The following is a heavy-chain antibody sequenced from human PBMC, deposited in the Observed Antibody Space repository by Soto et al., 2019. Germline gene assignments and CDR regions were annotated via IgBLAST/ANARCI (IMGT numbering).Heavy chain of an antibody. CDR2: INPNGGST. J-gene: IGHJ3*02. CDR1: GYSFTSQY. CDR3: AWEPGLRPGGGGTEPLDI. V-gene: IGHV1-46*03. D-gene: IGHD3-16*01. Sequence: QVQLVQSGAEVKKPGASVKISCEASGYSFTSQYVHWVRQAPGQGLEWMGIINPNGGSTTYAQKFQGRGPLNGEPSPRTVLLGLGSPASGGQAVYFVAWEPGLRPGGGGTEPLDIWGQGTMVTVAS.